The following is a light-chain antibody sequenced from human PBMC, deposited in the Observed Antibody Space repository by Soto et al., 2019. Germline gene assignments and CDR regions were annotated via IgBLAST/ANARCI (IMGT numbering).Light chain of an antibody. Sequence: EVVLTQTPATLSLSPGERATLSCRASQGVNNYLAWYQQKPGQAPRLLIYDASKRAAGIPARFSGSGSGTDFTLTISSLEPEDGAVYYCHQRSNWYTFGQGTKLEIK. CDR1: QGVNNY. CDR2: DAS. V-gene: IGKV3-11*01. J-gene: IGKJ2*01. CDR3: HQRSNWYT.